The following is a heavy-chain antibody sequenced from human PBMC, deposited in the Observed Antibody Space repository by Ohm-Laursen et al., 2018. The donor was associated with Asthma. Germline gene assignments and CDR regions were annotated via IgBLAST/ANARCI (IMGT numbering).Heavy chain of an antibody. CDR1: GFTFSSYA. CDR2: ISYDGSNK. CDR3: ARGSLEGLQ. Sequence: SLRLSCAASGFTFSSYAMHWVRQAPGKGLEWVAVISYDGSNKYYADSVKGRFTVSRDDAQNTLYLQMNSLRADDTAVYYCARGSLEGLQWGQGTLVTVSS. V-gene: IGHV3-30-3*01. J-gene: IGHJ4*02. D-gene: IGHD5-24*01.